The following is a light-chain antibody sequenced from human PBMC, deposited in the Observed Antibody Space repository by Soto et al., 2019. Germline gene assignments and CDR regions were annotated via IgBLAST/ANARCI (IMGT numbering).Light chain of an antibody. CDR2: KAS. CDR3: QQYNVYPYT. CDR1: ESIKTW. V-gene: IGKV1-5*03. J-gene: IGKJ2*01. Sequence: DIQMTQSPSTLSASVGDRVTITCRASESIKTWLAWYQQRPGKAPNLLIYKASSLQSGVSSRFSGSGSGTEFTLIISSRQPDDSATYYCQQYNVYPYTFGQGTKVQI.